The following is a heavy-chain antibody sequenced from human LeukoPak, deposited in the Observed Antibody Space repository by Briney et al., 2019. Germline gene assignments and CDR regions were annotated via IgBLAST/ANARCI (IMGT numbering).Heavy chain of an antibody. V-gene: IGHV1-46*01. CDR3: ARDPRSDGSDYYYMDV. D-gene: IGHD3-10*01. Sequence: ASVKVSCKASGYTFTSYYMHLVRQAPGQGLEWMGIINPSGGSTSYAQNFQGRVTMTRDTSTSTVYMELSSLRSEDTAVYYCARDPRSDGSDYYYMDVWGKGTTVTVSS. CDR2: INPSGGST. J-gene: IGHJ6*03. CDR1: GYTFTSYY.